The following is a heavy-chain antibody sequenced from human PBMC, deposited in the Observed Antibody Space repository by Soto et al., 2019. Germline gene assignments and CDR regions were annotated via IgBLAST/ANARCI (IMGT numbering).Heavy chain of an antibody. Sequence: GESLKISCAASGFTFDDYTMHWVRQAPGKGLEWVALISWDGGSTYYADSVKGRFTISRDNSKNSLYLQMNSLRTEDTALYYCAKVGLTQAFDIWGQGTMVTVSS. D-gene: IGHD3-16*01. V-gene: IGHV3-43*01. CDR3: AKVGLTQAFDI. J-gene: IGHJ3*02. CDR2: ISWDGGST. CDR1: GFTFDDYT.